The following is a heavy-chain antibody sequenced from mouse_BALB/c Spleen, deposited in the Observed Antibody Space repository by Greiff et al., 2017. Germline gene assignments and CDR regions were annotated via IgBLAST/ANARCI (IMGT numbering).Heavy chain of an antibody. CDR3: ARDSSFYYAMDY. D-gene: IGHD3-2*01. CDR1: GYTFTSYW. Sequence: VQLQQSGAELAKPGASVKMSCTASGYTFTSYWMHWVKQRPGQGLEWIGYINPSTGYTEYNQKFKDKATLTADKSSSTAYMQLSSLTSEDSAVYYCARDSSFYYAMDYWGQGTSVTVSS. J-gene: IGHJ4*01. V-gene: IGHV1-7*01. CDR2: INPSTGYT.